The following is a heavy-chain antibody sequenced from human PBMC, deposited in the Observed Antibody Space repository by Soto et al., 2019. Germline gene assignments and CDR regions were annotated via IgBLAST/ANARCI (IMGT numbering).Heavy chain of an antibody. V-gene: IGHV3-23*01. CDR1: GFTFSSYA. CDR2: ISGSGGST. D-gene: IGHD2-15*01. J-gene: IGHJ4*02. CDR3: AKGTLYCSGGSCFSGFDY. Sequence: GGSLRLSCAASGFTFSSYAMNWVRQAPGKGLEWVSGISGSGGSTYYVDSVKGRFTISRDNSKNTLYLQMNSLRAEDTAVYYCAKGTLYCSGGSCFSGFDYWGQGTLVTVSS.